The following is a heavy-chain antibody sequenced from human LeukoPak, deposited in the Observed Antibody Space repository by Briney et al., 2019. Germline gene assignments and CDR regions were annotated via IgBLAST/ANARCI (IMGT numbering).Heavy chain of an antibody. J-gene: IGHJ4*02. CDR2: IYYSGST. CDR3: ARVYIVVVPAASQYFDY. D-gene: IGHD2-2*01. V-gene: IGHV4-30-4*08. Sequence: PSQTLSLTCTVSGGSISSGDYYWSWIRQPPGKGLEWIGYIYYSGSTYYNPSLKSRVTISVDTSKNQFSLKLSSVTAADTAVYYCARVYIVVVPAASQYFDYWGQGTLVILSS. CDR1: GGSISSGDYY.